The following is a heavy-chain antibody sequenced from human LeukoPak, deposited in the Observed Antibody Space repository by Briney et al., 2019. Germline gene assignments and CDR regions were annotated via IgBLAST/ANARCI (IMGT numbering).Heavy chain of an antibody. D-gene: IGHD2-15*01. Sequence: GGSLSLSCQPSGFTFSTYAMHWVRQAPGKGLEWVEVISYDGSNKYYADSVKGRFTISRDNSKNTLYLQMNSLRAEDTAVYYCARDRGSSSLYYYGMDVWGQGTTVTVSS. CDR1: GFTFSTYA. CDR3: ARDRGSSSLYYYGMDV. V-gene: IGHV3-30*04. CDR2: ISYDGSNK. J-gene: IGHJ6*02.